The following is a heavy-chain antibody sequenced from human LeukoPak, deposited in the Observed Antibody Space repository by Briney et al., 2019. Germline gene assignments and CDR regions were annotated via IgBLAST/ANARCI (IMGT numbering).Heavy chain of an antibody. CDR2: INPKSGAT. J-gene: IGHJ3*01. CDR1: GYNVTAYY. CDR3: ARPTGSYVLLDAFDV. V-gene: IGHV1-2*02. Sequence: ASVKVSCKASGYNVTAYYIHWVRQAPGQRLEWMGWINPKSGATNFAQKFQGRVTLSRDTSITTADMELSSLRFDDTAVYYCARPTGSYVLLDAFDVWGQGTMVTVS. D-gene: IGHD3-16*01.